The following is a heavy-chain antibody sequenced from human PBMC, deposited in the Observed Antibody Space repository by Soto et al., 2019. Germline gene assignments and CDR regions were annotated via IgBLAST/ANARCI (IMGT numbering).Heavy chain of an antibody. CDR2: ISGSGGST. Sequence: GRSLRLSCAASGFTFRSSAMSWVRQAPGKGLEWVSAISGSGGSTYYADSVKGRFTISRDNSKSTLYLQMNSLRAEDTAIYYCAKGAYGSGSYYRIWFDPWGQGT. J-gene: IGHJ5*02. CDR1: GFTFRSSA. V-gene: IGHV3-23*01. CDR3: AKGAYGSGSYYRIWFDP. D-gene: IGHD3-10*01.